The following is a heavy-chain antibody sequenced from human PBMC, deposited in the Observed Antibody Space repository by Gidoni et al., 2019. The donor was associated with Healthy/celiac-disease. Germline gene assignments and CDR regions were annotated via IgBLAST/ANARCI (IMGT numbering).Heavy chain of an antibody. Sequence: QVQLVESGGGVVQPGRSLRLSCAASGFTFSSYGMHWVRQAPGKGLEWVAVIWYDGSNKYYADSVKGRFTISRDNSKNTLYLQMNSLRAEDTAVYYCARDGGNSVRDAFDIWGQGTMVTVSS. CDR1: GFTFSSYG. CDR3: ARDGGNSVRDAFDI. CDR2: IWYDGSNK. V-gene: IGHV3-33*01. J-gene: IGHJ3*02. D-gene: IGHD2-21*02.